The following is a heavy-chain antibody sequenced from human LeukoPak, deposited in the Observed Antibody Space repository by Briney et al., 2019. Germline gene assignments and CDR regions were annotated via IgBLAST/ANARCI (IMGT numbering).Heavy chain of an antibody. CDR3: ARGYSYGYNDAFDI. D-gene: IGHD5-18*01. J-gene: IGHJ3*02. V-gene: IGHV1-8*01. Sequence: ASVKVSCKASGYTFSSYDINWVRQAPGQGLEWMGWMNPNSGDTGYAQKFQGRVTMTRNTSISTAYMELSSLRSEDTAVYYCARGYSYGYNDAFDIWGQGTMVTVSS. CDR1: GYTFSSYD. CDR2: MNPNSGDT.